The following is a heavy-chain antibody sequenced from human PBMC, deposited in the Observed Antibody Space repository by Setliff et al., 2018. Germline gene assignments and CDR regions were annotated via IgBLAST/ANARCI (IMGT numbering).Heavy chain of an antibody. D-gene: IGHD3-10*01. CDR3: AGGQPLVRKYYYYMDV. CDR2: INAGNGNT. CDR1: GYTFTSYA. J-gene: IGHJ6*03. Sequence: GASVKVSCKASGYTFTSYAIHWVRQAPGQRLEWMGWINAGNGNTKYSQEFQGRVTITADESTSTAYMELSSLGSGDTAVYYCAGGQPLVRKYYYYMDVWGKGTTVTVSS. V-gene: IGHV1-3*03.